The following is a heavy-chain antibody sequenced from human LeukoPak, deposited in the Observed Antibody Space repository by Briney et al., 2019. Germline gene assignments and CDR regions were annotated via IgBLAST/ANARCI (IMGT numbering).Heavy chain of an antibody. J-gene: IGHJ4*02. D-gene: IGHD3-22*01. CDR2: IYYSGSA. Sequence: KTSETLSLTCTVSGGSISSSSYYWGWIRQPPGKGLEWIGSIYYSGSAYYNPSLKSRVTISVDTSKNQFSLKLSSVTAADTAVYYCASNYYDSSGYYLHFDYWGQGALVTVSS. CDR3: ASNYYDSSGYYLHFDY. CDR1: GGSISSSSYY. V-gene: IGHV4-39*07.